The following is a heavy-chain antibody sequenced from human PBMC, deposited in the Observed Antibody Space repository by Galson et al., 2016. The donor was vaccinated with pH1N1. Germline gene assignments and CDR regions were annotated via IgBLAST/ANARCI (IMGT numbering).Heavy chain of an antibody. CDR2: VSQDGTYK. V-gene: IGHV3-30*18. D-gene: IGHD5-12*01. CDR1: GFSFGNYG. Sequence: SLRLSCAASGFSFGNYGMHWVRQAPGKGLEWVAVVSQDGTYKDYADSVKGRFTISRDNSRRTLLLHMNSLRPEDTAVYYCAKDQYSGFDDEAFDQWGQGTLVTVSS. CDR3: AKDQYSGFDDEAFDQ. J-gene: IGHJ4*02.